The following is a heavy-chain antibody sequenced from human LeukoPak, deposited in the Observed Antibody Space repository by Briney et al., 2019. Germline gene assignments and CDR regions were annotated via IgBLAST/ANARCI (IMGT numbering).Heavy chain of an antibody. Sequence: SVTVSLNCTGSAFTISSNYWIWIRHPPGMGLKWIGRLSTAGSINYYPSLKSRVTMSTDTSKNQFSLKVNSVIGADAAVYYCAREVELARQFDYWGQGALVTVSS. CDR3: AREVELARQFDY. D-gene: IGHD5-24*01. CDR2: LSTAGSI. CDR1: AFTISSNY. V-gene: IGHV4-4*07. J-gene: IGHJ4*02.